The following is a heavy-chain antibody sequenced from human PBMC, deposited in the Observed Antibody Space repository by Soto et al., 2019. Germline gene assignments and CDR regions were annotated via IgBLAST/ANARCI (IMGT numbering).Heavy chain of an antibody. D-gene: IGHD6-19*01. Sequence: SETLSLTCTVSGASISRSSYCWAWIRQAPGRGLEWIASICYSGATYSNPSLRSRVFISIDTSKKQFSLRLTSVTAADTATYYCAVHSLPSQWRPTRDNWFDPWGQGTLVTVSS. CDR2: ICYSGAT. CDR3: AVHSLPSQWRPTRDNWFDP. J-gene: IGHJ5*02. CDR1: GASISRSSYC. V-gene: IGHV4-39*01.